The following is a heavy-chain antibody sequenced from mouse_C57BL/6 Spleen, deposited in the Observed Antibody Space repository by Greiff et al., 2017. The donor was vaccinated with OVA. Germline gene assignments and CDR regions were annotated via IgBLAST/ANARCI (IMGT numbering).Heavy chain of an antibody. CDR3: ADYYGSRGDYYAMDY. D-gene: IGHD1-1*01. CDR2: IHPNSGST. J-gene: IGHJ4*01. CDR1: GYTFTSYW. V-gene: IGHV1-64*01. Sequence: VQLQQPGAELVKPGASVKLSCKASGYTFTSYWMHWVKQRPGQGLEWIGMIHPNSGSTNYNEKFKSKATLTVDKSSSTAYMQLSSLTSEDSAVYYCADYYGSRGDYYAMDYWGQGTSVTVSS.